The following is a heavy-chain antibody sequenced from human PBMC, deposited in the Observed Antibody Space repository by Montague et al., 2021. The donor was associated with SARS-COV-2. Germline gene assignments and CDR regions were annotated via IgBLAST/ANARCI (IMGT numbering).Heavy chain of an antibody. J-gene: IGHJ2*01. CDR1: GGSISSRTYY. V-gene: IGHV4-39*01. CDR2: IFYDGST. Sequence: SETLSLTCIVSGGSISSRTYYWGWIRQPPGKGLEWIGSIFYDGSTYYNPSLKSRVTISVATSKNQFSLNLSSVTAADTDVYYCARHGPNSYYHCRYFDLWGRGTLVTVSS. D-gene: IGHD3-22*01. CDR3: ARHGPNSYYHCRYFDL.